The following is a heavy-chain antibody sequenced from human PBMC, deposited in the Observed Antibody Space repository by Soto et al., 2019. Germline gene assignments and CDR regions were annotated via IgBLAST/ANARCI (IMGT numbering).Heavy chain of an antibody. CDR1: GFTVSSNY. Sequence: PGGSLRLSCAASGFTVSSNYMSWVRQAPGKGLEWVSVIYSDGRTYYADSVKGRFTISRDSSKNTLDLQMNSLRAEDTAIYYCARGASAMDVWGQGTAVTVSS. CDR2: IYSDGRT. V-gene: IGHV3-66*01. CDR3: ARGASAMDV. J-gene: IGHJ6*02.